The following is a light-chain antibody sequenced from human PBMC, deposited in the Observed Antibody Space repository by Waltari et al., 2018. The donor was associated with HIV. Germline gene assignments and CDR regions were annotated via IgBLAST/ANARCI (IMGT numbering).Light chain of an antibody. J-gene: IGKJ1*01. Sequence: DIQMTQSPSTLSASVGERVTITCRASQSISNWFAWYQQKPGKAPKLLIYKASSIDSGVASRFSGSGSATEFTLTISSLQPDYFATYYRQQYNNYWTFGQGTKVEIK. CDR2: KAS. CDR1: QSISNW. CDR3: QQYNNYWT. V-gene: IGKV1-5*03.